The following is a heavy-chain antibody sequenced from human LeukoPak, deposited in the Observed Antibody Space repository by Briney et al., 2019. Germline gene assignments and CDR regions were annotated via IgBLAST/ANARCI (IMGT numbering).Heavy chain of an antibody. J-gene: IGHJ4*02. CDR3: ATPDSGWYFDY. CDR2: ISGSGGST. V-gene: IGHV3-23*01. CDR1: GFTFSSYA. D-gene: IGHD6-19*01. Sequence: PGGSLRLSCVASGFTFSSYAMSWVRQAPGKGLEWVSAISGSGGSTYYADSVKGRFTISRDNSKNTLYLQMNSLRVEDTAVYYCATPDSGWYFDYWGQGTLVTVSS.